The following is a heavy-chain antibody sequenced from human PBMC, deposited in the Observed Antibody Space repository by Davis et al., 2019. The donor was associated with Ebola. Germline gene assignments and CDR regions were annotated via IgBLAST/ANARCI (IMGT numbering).Heavy chain of an antibody. J-gene: IGHJ4*02. D-gene: IGHD1-20*01. Sequence: AASVKVSCKASGYTFSSYGYTWVRQAPGQGLEWMGWITADNSNRKYAQNLQGRVTMTTDTSTSTAYMELRSLRSDDTAVYYCARAEYNWNYFAYWGQGTLVTVSS. CDR3: ARAEYNWNYFAY. V-gene: IGHV1-18*01. CDR1: GYTFSSYG. CDR2: ITADNSNR.